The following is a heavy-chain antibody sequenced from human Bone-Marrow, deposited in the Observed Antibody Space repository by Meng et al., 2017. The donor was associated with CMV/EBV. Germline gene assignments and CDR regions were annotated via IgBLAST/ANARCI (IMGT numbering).Heavy chain of an antibody. V-gene: IGHV3-48*03. CDR3: ARDTYGALDY. CDR1: GFTFSSYE. J-gene: IGHJ4*02. D-gene: IGHD2-8*01. Sequence: GGSLRLSCAASGFTFSSYEMNWVRQAPGKGLEWVSYISSSGSTIYYADSVKSRFTISRDNAKNSLYLQMNSQRAEDTAVYYCARDTYGALDYWGQGTLVTVSS. CDR2: ISSSGSTI.